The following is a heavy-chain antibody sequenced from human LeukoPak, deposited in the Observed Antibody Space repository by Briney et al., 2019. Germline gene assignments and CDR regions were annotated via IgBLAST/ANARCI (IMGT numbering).Heavy chain of an antibody. CDR3: ATKRDASGTYSSFDY. Sequence: GASVKVSCKASGYTFTSYDINWVRQAPGQGLEWMGWMNPNSGNTVYAQKFQGRVTMTRNTSISTAYMELSSLRSEDTAVYYCATKRDASGTYSSFDYWGQGTLVTVSS. CDR2: MNPNSGNT. V-gene: IGHV1-8*01. D-gene: IGHD3-10*01. CDR1: GYTFTSYD. J-gene: IGHJ4*02.